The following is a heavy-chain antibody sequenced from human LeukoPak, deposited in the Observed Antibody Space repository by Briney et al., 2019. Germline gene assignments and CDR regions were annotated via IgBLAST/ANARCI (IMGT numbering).Heavy chain of an antibody. Sequence: PGGSLRVSCAASGFTFSDYYMSWIRQAPGKGLEWISYISGTGVTISYADSVKGQFTISRDNAKNSLYLQMNSLRAEDTAVYYCARDRNYDSSVTFAYWGRGTLVTVSS. CDR2: ISGTGVTI. CDR3: ARDRNYDSSVTFAY. V-gene: IGHV3-11*01. D-gene: IGHD3-22*01. CDR1: GFTFSDYY. J-gene: IGHJ4*02.